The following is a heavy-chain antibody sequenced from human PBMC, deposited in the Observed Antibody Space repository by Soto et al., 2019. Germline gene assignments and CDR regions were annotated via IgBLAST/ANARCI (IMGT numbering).Heavy chain of an antibody. Sequence: EVQLLESGGDLVQPGGSLRLSCAASGFTFSNFAMSWVRRAPGRGLEWVSVISGGGGTTYYAASVKGRFTISRDNSKNTLYLQMDSLRAEDTALYYCAKAMSTPSRPRNYFDYWGQGTLVTVSS. CDR3: AKAMSTPSRPRNYFDY. J-gene: IGHJ4*02. V-gene: IGHV3-23*01. CDR1: GFTFSNFA. CDR2: ISGGGGTT. D-gene: IGHD6-6*01.